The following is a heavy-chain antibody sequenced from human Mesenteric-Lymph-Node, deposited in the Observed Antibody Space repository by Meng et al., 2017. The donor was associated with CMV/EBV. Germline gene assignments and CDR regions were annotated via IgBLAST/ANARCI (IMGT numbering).Heavy chain of an antibody. CDR3: ATCGGNCYSDPFDI. V-gene: IGHV1-2*02. J-gene: IGHJ3*02. CDR2: INPNTGAT. D-gene: IGHD2-21*01. CDR1: GYTFIGYY. Sequence: ASVKVSCKASGYTFIGYYMHWVRQAPGQGLEWMGYINPNTGATNYAQNFQGRVTMTRDRSISTAYMDLSRLRSDDTAVYYCATCGGNCYSDPFDIWGQGTMVTVSS.